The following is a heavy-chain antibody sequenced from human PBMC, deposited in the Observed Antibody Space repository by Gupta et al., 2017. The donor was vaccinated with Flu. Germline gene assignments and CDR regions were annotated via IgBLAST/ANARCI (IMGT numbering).Heavy chain of an antibody. J-gene: IGHJ4*02. Sequence: VQLVESGGALVQPGGSLRRPCAASALDSSGYDMDWVRLAPGKGLEWVSFINSRGVAYNTDSVRGRFTISRDNARNSVYLQMNSLRVEDSALYYCVRGHWDSWGQGTLVTVSS. V-gene: IGHV3-48*03. D-gene: IGHD1-26*01. CDR2: INSRGVA. CDR3: VRGHWDS. CDR1: ALDSSGYD.